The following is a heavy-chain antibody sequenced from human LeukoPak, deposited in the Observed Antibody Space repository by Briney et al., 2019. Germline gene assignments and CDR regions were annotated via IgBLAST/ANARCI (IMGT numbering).Heavy chain of an antibody. D-gene: IGHD2-2*01. CDR1: GGTFSSNA. CDR2: IIPIFGTA. Sequence: SVKVSCKASGGTFSSNAISWVRQAPGQGLEWMGGIIPIFGTANYAQKFQGRVTITADESTSTAYMELSSLRSEDTAVYYCALTGVVPAAMLFDYWGQGTLVTVSS. V-gene: IGHV1-69*13. CDR3: ALTGVVPAAMLFDY. J-gene: IGHJ4*02.